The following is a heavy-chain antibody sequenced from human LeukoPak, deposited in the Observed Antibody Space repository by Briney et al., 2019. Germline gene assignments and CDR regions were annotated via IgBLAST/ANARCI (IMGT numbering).Heavy chain of an antibody. D-gene: IGHD3-10*01. CDR3: ARDYGSGLRWFDP. V-gene: IGHV4-59*01. Sequence: PSETLSLTCTVSGGSISSYYWSWIRQPPGKGLEWIGYIYYSGSTNYNPSLKSRVTISVDTSKNQFSLKLSSVTAADTAVYYCARDYGSGLRWFDPWGQGTLVTVSS. CDR1: GGSISSYY. CDR2: IYYSGST. J-gene: IGHJ5*02.